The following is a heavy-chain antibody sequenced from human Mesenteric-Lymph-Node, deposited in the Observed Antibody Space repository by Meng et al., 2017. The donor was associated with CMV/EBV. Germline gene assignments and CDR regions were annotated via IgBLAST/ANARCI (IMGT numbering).Heavy chain of an antibody. CDR2: ISYDGSNK. V-gene: IGHV3-30*03. J-gene: IGHJ6*02. Sequence: GESLKISCAASGFTFSNAWMSWVRQAPGKGLEWVAVISYDGSNKYYADSVKGRFTISRDNSKNTLYLQMNSLRAEDTAVYYCARDLGAAATSTIYYYYGMDVWGQGTTVTVSS. CDR1: GFTFSNAW. CDR3: ARDLGAAATSTIYYYYGMDV. D-gene: IGHD6-13*01.